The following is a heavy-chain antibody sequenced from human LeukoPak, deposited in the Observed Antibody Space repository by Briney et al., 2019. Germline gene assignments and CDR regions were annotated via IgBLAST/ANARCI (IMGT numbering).Heavy chain of an antibody. V-gene: IGHV3-21*01. CDR3: ARDPRYCSSTSCYPEGWFDP. CDR2: ISSSSSYI. J-gene: IGHJ5*02. CDR1: GFTFSSYS. Sequence: PGGSLRLSCAASGFTFSSYSMNWVRQAPGKGLEWVSSISSSSSYIYYADSVKGRFTISRDNAKNSLYLQMNSLRAEDTAVYYCARDPRYCSSTSCYPEGWFDPWGQGTLVTVS. D-gene: IGHD2-2*01.